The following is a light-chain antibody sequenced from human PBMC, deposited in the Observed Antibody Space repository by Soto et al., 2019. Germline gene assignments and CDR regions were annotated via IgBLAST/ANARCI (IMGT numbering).Light chain of an antibody. CDR2: SND. J-gene: IGLJ1*01. V-gene: IGLV1-44*01. CDR1: SSNIGSKT. CDR3: AAWDDSLSGRYV. Sequence: QSVLTQPPSASGTPGQRVTIFCSGSSSNIGSKTVNWYQQLPGTAPKLLIYSNDQRPSGVPDRFSGSKSGTSASLAISGLQSEDEADYYCAAWDDSLSGRYVFGAGTKVTV.